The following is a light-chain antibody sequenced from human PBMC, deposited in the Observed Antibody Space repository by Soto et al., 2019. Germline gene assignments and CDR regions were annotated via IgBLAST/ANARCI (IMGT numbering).Light chain of an antibody. CDR2: GAS. CDR1: QSVSNNY. Sequence: EIVLTQSPGTLSLSPGERATLSCRASQSVSNNYLAWYQQRPGQAPRLLIYGASSRATCIPDKFSGSGSGTDFTLTISRLEPEDFAVYYCQQYGSSPSITFGQGTRLEIK. J-gene: IGKJ5*01. V-gene: IGKV3-20*01. CDR3: QQYGSSPSIT.